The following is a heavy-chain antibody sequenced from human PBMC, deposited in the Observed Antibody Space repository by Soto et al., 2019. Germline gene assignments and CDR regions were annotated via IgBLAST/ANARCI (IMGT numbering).Heavy chain of an antibody. CDR1: GGTFSSYA. J-gene: IGHJ6*02. V-gene: IGHV1-69*13. CDR2: IIPIFGTA. CDR3: ATASRVPGGMDV. Sequence: SVKVSCKASGGTFSSYAISWVRQAPGQGLEWMGGIIPIFGTANYAQKFQGRVTITADESTSTAYMELSSLRSEDTAVYYCATASRVPGGMDVWGQGTTVTVSS.